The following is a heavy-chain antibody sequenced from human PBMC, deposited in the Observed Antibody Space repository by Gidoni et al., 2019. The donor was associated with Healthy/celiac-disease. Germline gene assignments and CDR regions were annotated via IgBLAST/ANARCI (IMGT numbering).Heavy chain of an antibody. CDR2: IIPIFGTA. D-gene: IGHD6-25*01. V-gene: IGHV1-69*06. J-gene: IGHJ4*02. CDR1: GGTFSSYP. CDR3: ASNGGIEAAGPPGNY. Sequence: QVQLVQSGAAVKKPGSSVKVSCKASGGTFSSYPINWVRQAPGQGLEWMGGIIPIFGTANYAQKFQGRVTITADKSTSTAYMELSSLRSEDTAVYYCASNGGIEAAGPPGNYWGQGTLVTVSS.